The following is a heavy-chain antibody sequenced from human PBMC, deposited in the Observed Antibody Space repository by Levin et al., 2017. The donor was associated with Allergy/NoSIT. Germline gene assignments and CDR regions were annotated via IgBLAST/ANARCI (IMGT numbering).Heavy chain of an antibody. CDR2: IGGSGGST. J-gene: IGHJ4*02. V-gene: IGHV3-23*01. D-gene: IGHD3-22*01. Sequence: LAGGSLRLSCAASGFTFSSYAMSWVRQAPGKGLEWVSAIGGSGGSTYYADSVKGRFTISRDNSKNTLYLQMNSLRAEDTAVYYCAKVGAGDYYDSSGYYLYYFDYWGQGTLVTVSS. CDR3: AKVGAGDYYDSSGYYLYYFDY. CDR1: GFTFSSYA.